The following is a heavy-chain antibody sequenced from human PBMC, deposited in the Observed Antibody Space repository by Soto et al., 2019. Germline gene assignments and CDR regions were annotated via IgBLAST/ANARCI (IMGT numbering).Heavy chain of an antibody. Sequence: QVQLVQSGAEVKKPGASVKVSCKASGYTFTGYYMNWVRQAPGQGLGWMGWINPNSGGTNYAKKFQGRVNMTRDTSISTAYMELSRLRSDDTAEYYCARVSGSGYDLGWYFDYWGQGTLVTVSS. CDR1: GYTFTGYY. V-gene: IGHV1-2*02. CDR2: INPNSGGT. CDR3: ARVSGSGYDLGWYFDY. J-gene: IGHJ4*02. D-gene: IGHD5-12*01.